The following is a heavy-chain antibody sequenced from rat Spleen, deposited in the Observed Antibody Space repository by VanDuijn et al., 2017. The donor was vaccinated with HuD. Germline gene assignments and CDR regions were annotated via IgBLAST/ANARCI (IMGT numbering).Heavy chain of an antibody. CDR3: ARWRITTGYYFDY. CDR2: ISYSGST. CDR1: GYSITSNY. V-gene: IGHV3-1*01. D-gene: IGHD1-1*01. J-gene: IGHJ2*01. Sequence: EVQLQESGPGLVKPSQSLSLTCSVTGYSITSNYWGWIRKFPGNKMEWMGYISYSGSTSYNPSLKSRISITRDTSKNQFFLQLNSVTTEDTATYYCARWRITTGYYFDYWGQGVMVTVSS.